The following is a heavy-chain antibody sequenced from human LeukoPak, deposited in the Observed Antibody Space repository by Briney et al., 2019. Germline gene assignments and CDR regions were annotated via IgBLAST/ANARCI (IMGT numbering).Heavy chain of an antibody. CDR3: AREDWGSGSIDY. Sequence: PSETLSLTCTVSGGSISSYHWSWIRQPAGKGLEWIGRIYTSGSTNYNPSLKSRVTMPVDTSKNQFSLRLSSVTAADTAIYYCAREDWGSGSIDYWGQGTLVTVSS. CDR2: IYTSGST. J-gene: IGHJ4*02. CDR1: GGSISSYH. V-gene: IGHV4-4*07. D-gene: IGHD7-27*01.